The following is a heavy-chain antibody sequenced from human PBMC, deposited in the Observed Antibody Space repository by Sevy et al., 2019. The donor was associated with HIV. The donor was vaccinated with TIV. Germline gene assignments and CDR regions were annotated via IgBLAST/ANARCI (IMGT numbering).Heavy chain of an antibody. CDR2: INPNSGGT. D-gene: IGHD3-3*01. CDR1: GYTFTGYY. J-gene: IGHJ6*02. CDR3: ARDGRRTYYDFWSGDRKRGTGLYGMDV. Sequence: ASVKVSCKASGYTFTGYYMHWVRQAPGQGLEWMGWINPNSGGTNYAQKFQGRVTMTRDTSISTAYMGLSRLRSDDTAVYYCARDGRRTYYDFWSGDRKRGTGLYGMDVWGQGTTVTVSS. V-gene: IGHV1-2*02.